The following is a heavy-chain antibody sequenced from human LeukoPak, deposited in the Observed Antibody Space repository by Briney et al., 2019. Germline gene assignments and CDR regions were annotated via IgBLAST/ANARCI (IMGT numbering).Heavy chain of an antibody. CDR3: ARGRLNWNHPAAWFV. Sequence: ASVKVSCKASGYTFTSYDINWVRQATGQGLEWMGWMNPNSGNTGYAQKFQGRVTITRNTSISTAYMELSSLRSEDTAVYYCARGRLNWNHPAAWFVWGKGTTVAVSS. D-gene: IGHD1-14*01. CDR1: GYTFTSYD. CDR2: MNPNSGNT. V-gene: IGHV1-8*03. J-gene: IGHJ6*04.